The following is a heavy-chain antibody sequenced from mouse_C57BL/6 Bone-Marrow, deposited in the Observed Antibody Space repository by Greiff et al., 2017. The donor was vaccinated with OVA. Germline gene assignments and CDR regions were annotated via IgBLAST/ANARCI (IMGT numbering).Heavy chain of an antibody. V-gene: IGHV1-81*01. CDR3: ARSLVYDGYLDY. Sequence: QVQLQQSGAELARPGASVKLSCKASGYTFTSYGISWVKQSTGQGLEWIGEIYPRSGNTYYNEKFKGKATLTADKSSSTAYMELRSLTSEDSAVYFCARSLVYDGYLDYWGQGTTLTVSS. CDR1: GYTFTSYG. D-gene: IGHD2-3*01. J-gene: IGHJ2*01. CDR2: IYPRSGNT.